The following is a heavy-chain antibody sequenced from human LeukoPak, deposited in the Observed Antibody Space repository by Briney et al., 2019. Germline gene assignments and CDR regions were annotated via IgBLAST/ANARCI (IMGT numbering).Heavy chain of an antibody. D-gene: IGHD3-10*01. V-gene: IGHV4-39*01. CDR1: GGSISSSSYY. CDR2: IYYSGST. Sequence: KPSETLSLTCTVSGGSISSSSYYWGWIRQPPGKGLEWIGSIYYSGSTYYNQSLKSRVTISVDTSKNQFSLKLSSVTAADTAVYYCARYYYGSGTTPIMDVWGQGTTVTVSS. CDR3: ARYYYGSGTTPIMDV. J-gene: IGHJ6*02.